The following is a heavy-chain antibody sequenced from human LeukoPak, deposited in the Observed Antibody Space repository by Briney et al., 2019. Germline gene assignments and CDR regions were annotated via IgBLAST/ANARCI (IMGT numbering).Heavy chain of an antibody. V-gene: IGHV3-48*01. CDR2: INRNSKTI. CDR1: GFTLSDFS. D-gene: IGHD3-22*01. Sequence: GGSLRLSCAASGFTLSDFSMNWVRQAPGKGLEDIAYINRNSKTISYADSVKGRFTISRDNAKNSLYLQMNSLRAEDTAVYYCARDKYYYDSSGVDYWGQGTLVTVSS. CDR3: ARDKYYYDSSGVDY. J-gene: IGHJ4*02.